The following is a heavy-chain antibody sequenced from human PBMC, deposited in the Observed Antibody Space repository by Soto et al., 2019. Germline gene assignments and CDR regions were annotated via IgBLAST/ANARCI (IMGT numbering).Heavy chain of an antibody. D-gene: IGHD3-22*01. J-gene: IGHJ4*02. CDR3: ATTTLKYYYDSSGYLDY. CDR1: GYTLTELS. CDR2: FDPEDGET. Sequence: ASVKVSCKVSGYTLTELSMHWVRQAPGKGLEWMGGFDPEDGETIYAQKFQGRVTMTEDTSTDTAYMELSSLRSEDTAVYYCATTTLKYYYDSSGYLDYWGKGTLVTVAS. V-gene: IGHV1-24*01.